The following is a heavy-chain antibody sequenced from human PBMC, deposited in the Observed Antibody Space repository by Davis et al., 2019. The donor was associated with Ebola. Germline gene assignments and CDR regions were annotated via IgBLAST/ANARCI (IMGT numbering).Heavy chain of an antibody. D-gene: IGHD5-24*01. J-gene: IGHJ5*02. CDR2: ISSRSSYI. V-gene: IGHV3-21*01. Sequence: GGSLRLSCAASGFTFSSYSMNWVCQAPGKGLEWVSSISSRSSYIYYADPVKGRFTISRDNAKNSLYLQMNSLRAEDTAVYYCARAAEDGYNWFDPWGQGTLVTVSS. CDR1: GFTFSSYS. CDR3: ARAAEDGYNWFDP.